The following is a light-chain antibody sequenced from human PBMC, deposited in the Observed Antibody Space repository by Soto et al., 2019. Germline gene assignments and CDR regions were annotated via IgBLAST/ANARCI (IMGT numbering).Light chain of an antibody. CDR1: GSNIGSHT. CDR3: VTLDDSLNGPV. CDR2: TDD. Sequence: QSALTQPPSASGTPGQRVTISCSGSGSNIGSHTVNWYQQLPGTAPKLLIYTDDQRPSAVPDRFSGSKSGTSASLAISGLQSEDEADYHCVTLDDSLNGPVFGGGTKLTVL. J-gene: IGLJ2*01. V-gene: IGLV1-44*01.